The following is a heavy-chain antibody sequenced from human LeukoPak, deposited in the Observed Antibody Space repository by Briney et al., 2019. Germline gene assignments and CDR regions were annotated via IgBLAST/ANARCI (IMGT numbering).Heavy chain of an antibody. D-gene: IGHD3-16*01. CDR2: ISAYNGNT. Sequence: GASVKVSCKASGYTFTGYYTHWVRQAPGQGLEWMGWISAYNGNTNYAQKLQGRVTMTTDTSTSTAYMELRSLRSDDTAVYYCARDSLGSMEYWGQGTLVTVSS. V-gene: IGHV1-18*04. J-gene: IGHJ4*02. CDR1: GYTFTGYY. CDR3: ARDSLGSMEY.